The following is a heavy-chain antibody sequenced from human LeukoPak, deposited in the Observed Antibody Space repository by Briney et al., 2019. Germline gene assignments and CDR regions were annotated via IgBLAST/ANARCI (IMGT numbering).Heavy chain of an antibody. CDR2: IRYDDSNK. D-gene: IGHD1-26*01. J-gene: IGHJ4*02. V-gene: IGHV3-30*02. CDR3: ARAAKWEPTGDYFDY. CDR1: GFSFSNYG. Sequence: GRSLRLSCAASGFSFSNYGMHWVRQAPGKGLEWVAFIRYDDSNKYYADSVKGRFTISRDNSKNTLYLQMNSLRAEDTAVYYCARAAKWEPTGDYFDYWGQGTLVTVSS.